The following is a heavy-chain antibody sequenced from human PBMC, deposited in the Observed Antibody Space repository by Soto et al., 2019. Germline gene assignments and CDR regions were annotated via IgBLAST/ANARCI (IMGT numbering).Heavy chain of an antibody. V-gene: IGHV1-69*13. J-gene: IGHJ1*01. CDR3: ARGWNDFPH. D-gene: IGHD1-1*01. Sequence: SXKISYKASGGTXSSYAIGLVRQAPGQGLECMGGIIPVFGTANYAQKFQGRVTINADESTSTVYMEMRSMRSEDTAVYYCARGWNDFPHWGQGTLGPVSS. CDR1: GGTXSSYA. CDR2: IIPVFGTA.